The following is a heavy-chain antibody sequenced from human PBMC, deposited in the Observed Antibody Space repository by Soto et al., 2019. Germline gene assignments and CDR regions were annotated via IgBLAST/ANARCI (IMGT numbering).Heavy chain of an antibody. V-gene: IGHV3-30-3*01. CDR2: ISYAGSDK. D-gene: IGHD3-16*01. J-gene: IGHJ2*01. CDR3: ARDGNRSPPLGRVLAVGALVDWYFDL. CDR1: GFTFNNYA. Sequence: QVQLVESGGGVVQPGRSLRLSCAASGFTFNNYAMHWVRQAPGKGLGWVAVISYAGSDKYYADSVKGRFTISRDTSTNTLYLRMNSLRGEDTAVYDCARDGNRSPPLGRVLAVGALVDWYFDLWGRGTLVSVSS.